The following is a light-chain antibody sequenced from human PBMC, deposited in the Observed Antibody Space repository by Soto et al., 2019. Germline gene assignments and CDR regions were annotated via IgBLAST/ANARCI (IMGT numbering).Light chain of an antibody. V-gene: IGLV2-23*01. CDR2: EGS. Sequence: QSALTQPASVSGSPGQSITISCTGTSSDVGSYNLVSWYQQHPVKAPKLMIYEGSKRPSGVSNRFSGSKSGNTASLTISGLQAEDEADYYCCSYAGSRGLVFGGGTKLTVL. CDR1: SSDVGSYNL. J-gene: IGLJ2*01. CDR3: CSYAGSRGLV.